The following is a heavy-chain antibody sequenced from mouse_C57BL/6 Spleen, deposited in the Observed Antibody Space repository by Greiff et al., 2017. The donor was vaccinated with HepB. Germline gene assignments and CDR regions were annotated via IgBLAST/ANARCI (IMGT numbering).Heavy chain of an antibody. CDR1: GYTFTSYG. V-gene: IGHV1-81*01. Sequence: VQLQQSGAELARPGTSVKLSCKASGYTFTSYGISWVKQRTGQGLEWIGEIYPRSGNTYYNEKFKGKATLTADKSSSTAYMELRSLTSEDSAVYFCARGNYSNYYYYAMDYWGQGTSVIVSS. J-gene: IGHJ4*01. CDR2: IYPRSGNT. CDR3: ARGNYSNYYYYAMDY. D-gene: IGHD2-5*01.